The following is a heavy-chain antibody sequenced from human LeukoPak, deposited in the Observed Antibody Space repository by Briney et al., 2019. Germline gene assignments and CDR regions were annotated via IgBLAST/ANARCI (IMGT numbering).Heavy chain of an antibody. J-gene: IGHJ4*02. Sequence: SETLSLTCTVSGASVSSYFWGWIRQSPEKGLEWIGYVYHSGSSSSNPSLQSRVTISQDTSRNQVSLKMTSATAADTAVYYCAKLLGEEYWGQGTQVVVSS. CDR3: AKLLGEEY. D-gene: IGHD6-6*01. V-gene: IGHV4-59*02. CDR2: VYHSGSS. CDR1: GASVSSYF.